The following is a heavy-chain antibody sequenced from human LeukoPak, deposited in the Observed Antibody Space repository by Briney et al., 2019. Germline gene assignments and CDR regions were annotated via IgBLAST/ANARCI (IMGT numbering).Heavy chain of an antibody. CDR1: GFTFSTYW. V-gene: IGHV3-74*01. Sequence: GGSLRLSCVVSGFTFSTYWMHWVRQAPGKGLVWVSRINGDGRETTYGDSVKGRFTISRDNAKNTLFLQMNSLRAEDTAVFYCARGGPGADFDYWGQGTLVTVSS. CDR2: INGDGRET. J-gene: IGHJ4*02. D-gene: IGHD1-14*01. CDR3: ARGGPGADFDY.